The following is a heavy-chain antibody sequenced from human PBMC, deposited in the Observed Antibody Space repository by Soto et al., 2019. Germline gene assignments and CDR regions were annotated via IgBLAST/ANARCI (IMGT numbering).Heavy chain of an antibody. CDR2: MNPHSGNT. Sequence: QVQLVQSGAEVKKPGASVKVSCKASGYTFTSYDINWVRQATGQGLEWMGWMNPHSGNTGYAQKCQGRVTMARNTARRTAYMELSSLRSDDTAVYYCARGSKYDAAGDDACEIGGQGTMVTVSS. CDR1: GYTFTSYD. CDR3: ARGSKYDAAGDDACEI. V-gene: IGHV1-8*01. D-gene: IGHD3-10*01. J-gene: IGHJ3*02.